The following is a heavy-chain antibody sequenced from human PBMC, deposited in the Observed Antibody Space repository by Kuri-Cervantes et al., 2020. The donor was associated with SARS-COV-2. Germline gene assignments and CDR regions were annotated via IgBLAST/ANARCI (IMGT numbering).Heavy chain of an antibody. V-gene: IGHV3-49*04. J-gene: IGHJ3*02. CDR3: ARGGLRDFWSPSAFDI. CDR2: IRSKAYGGTT. Sequence: GESLKISCTASGFTFGDYAMSWVRQAPGKGLEWVGFIRSKAYGGTTEYAASVKGRFTISRDDSKSIAYLQWSSLKASDTAMYYCARGGLRDFWSPSAFDIWGQGTMVTVSS. D-gene: IGHD3-3*01. CDR1: GFTFGDYA.